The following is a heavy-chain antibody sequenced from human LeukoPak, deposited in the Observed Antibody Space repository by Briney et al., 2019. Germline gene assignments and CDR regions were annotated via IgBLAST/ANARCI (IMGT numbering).Heavy chain of an antibody. D-gene: IGHD3-3*01. J-gene: IGHJ4*02. V-gene: IGHV4-38-2*02. Sequence: SETLSLTCTVSGYSISNGYYWGWIRQPPGKGLEWVGSIYHRGSTYYNPSLRSRVTISLDRSKKKFSLKLTSVTAADTAVYFCARGAEYYAIWRGYAGYSDYWGQGISVTVSS. CDR3: ARGAEYYAIWRGYAGYSDY. CDR1: GYSISNGYY. CDR2: IYHRGST.